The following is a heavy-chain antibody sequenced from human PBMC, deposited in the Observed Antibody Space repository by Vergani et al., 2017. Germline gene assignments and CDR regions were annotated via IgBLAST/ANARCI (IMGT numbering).Heavy chain of an antibody. CDR1: GYPLTELS. J-gene: IGHJ3*02. Sequence: QVQLVQSGAEVKKPGASVKVSCKVSGYPLTELSMHWVRQAPGKGLEWMGGFDPEDGETIYAQKFQGRVTMTEDTSTGTAYMELSSLRSEDTAVYYCAIYSGFFGVGPCCRDAFDIWGQGTMVTVSS. CDR2: FDPEDGET. CDR3: AIYSGFFGVGPCCRDAFDI. V-gene: IGHV1-24*01. D-gene: IGHD3-3*01.